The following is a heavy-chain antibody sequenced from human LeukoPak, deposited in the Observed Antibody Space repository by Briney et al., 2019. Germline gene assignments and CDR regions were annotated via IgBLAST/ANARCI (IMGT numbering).Heavy chain of an antibody. V-gene: IGHV4-30-4*08. D-gene: IGHD4-23*01. CDR3: ARADYGGNKEKGIDY. J-gene: IGHJ4*02. CDR2: IYYSGST. Sequence: KPSETLSLTCTVSGASISSGDYYWSWIRQPPGKGLEWIGYIYYSGSTYYNPSLKSRVTISVDTSKNQFSLKLSSVTAADTAVYYCARADYGGNKEKGIDYWGQGTLVTVSS. CDR1: GASISSGDYY.